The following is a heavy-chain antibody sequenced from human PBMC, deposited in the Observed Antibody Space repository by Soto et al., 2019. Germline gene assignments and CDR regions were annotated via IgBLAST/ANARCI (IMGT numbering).Heavy chain of an antibody. J-gene: IGHJ4*02. Sequence: GGSLRLSCAASGFTFSSYWMHWVRQAPGKGLVWVSRINSDGSSTFYADSVKGRFTISRDNAKNTLYLQMNSLRAEDAALYYCAKDMYISNWYPFDYWGQGTLVTVSS. CDR1: GFTFSSYW. V-gene: IGHV3-74*01. CDR2: INSDGSST. CDR3: AKDMYISNWYPFDY. D-gene: IGHD6-13*01.